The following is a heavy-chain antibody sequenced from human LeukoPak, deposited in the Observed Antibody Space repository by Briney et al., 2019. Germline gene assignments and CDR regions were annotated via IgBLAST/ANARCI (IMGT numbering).Heavy chain of an antibody. V-gene: IGHV4-59*02. Sequence: PSETLSLTCTVSGGSVSSYYWSWIRQPPGNGLEWMGYTYYCGSTNYNPSLKSRVTISVDTSKNQFSLRLSSVTAADTAIYYCARGPFRGTGDGAFDIWGQGTMVTVST. CDR3: ARGPFRGTGDGAFDI. CDR1: GGSVSSYY. D-gene: IGHD1-26*01. CDR2: TYYCGST. J-gene: IGHJ3*02.